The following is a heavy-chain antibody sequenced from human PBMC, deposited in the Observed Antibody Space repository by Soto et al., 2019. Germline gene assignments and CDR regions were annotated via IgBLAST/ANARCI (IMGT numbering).Heavy chain of an antibody. CDR3: ASALSRYSSGWYTYYFDY. CDR1: GGSISSYG. J-gene: IGHJ4*02. V-gene: IGHV4-59*05. Sequence: PSETLSLTCTVFGGSISSYGCCWIWKPQRKGLEWIGSIYYSGSTYYNPSLKSRVTISVDTSKNQFSLKLSSMTAADTAVYYCASALSRYSSGWYTYYFDYWGQGTLVTVSS. D-gene: IGHD6-19*01. CDR2: IYYSGST.